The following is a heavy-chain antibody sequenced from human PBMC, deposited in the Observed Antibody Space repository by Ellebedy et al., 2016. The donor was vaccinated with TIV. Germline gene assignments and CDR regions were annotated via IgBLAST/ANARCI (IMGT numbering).Heavy chain of an antibody. CDR1: GGSISSYY. CDR3: VRGGERCLQFWGKWFDP. Sequence: MPSETLSLTCTVSGGSISSYYWGWIRQPPGKGLEWIGYFYYSGKSSYNPSLKSRVSISVDTSKNQFSLTLTSVTAADSAVYFCVRGGERCLQFWGKWFDPWGQGTLVTVSS. CDR2: FYYSGKS. V-gene: IGHV4-59*01. D-gene: IGHD5-24*01. J-gene: IGHJ5*02.